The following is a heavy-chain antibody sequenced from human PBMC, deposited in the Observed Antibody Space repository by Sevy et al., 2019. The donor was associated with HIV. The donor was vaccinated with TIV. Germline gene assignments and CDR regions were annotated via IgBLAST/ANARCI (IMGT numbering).Heavy chain of an antibody. D-gene: IGHD6-13*01. CDR3: ARGEAAAASYYFDY. CDR2: ISSSSSYI. Sequence: GESLKISCAASGFTFSSYSMNWVRQAPGKGLEWVSSISSSSSYIYYADSVKGRFTISRDNAKNSLYLQMNSLRAEDTAVYYCARGEAAAASYYFDYWGQGTLVTVSS. CDR1: GFTFSSYS. V-gene: IGHV3-21*01. J-gene: IGHJ4*02.